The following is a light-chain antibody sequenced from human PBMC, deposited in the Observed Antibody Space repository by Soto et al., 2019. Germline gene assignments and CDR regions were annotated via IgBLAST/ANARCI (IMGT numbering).Light chain of an antibody. Sequence: DIQMTQSPSTLSASEGDRVTIPCRASQSINNWLAWYQQKPGKAPKLLISKASNLKSGVPSRFSGTGSGTEFTLTISSLQPDDFASYYCQQYDSYPFTFGGGTKVEI. J-gene: IGKJ4*01. CDR2: KAS. CDR3: QQYDSYPFT. V-gene: IGKV1-5*03. CDR1: QSINNW.